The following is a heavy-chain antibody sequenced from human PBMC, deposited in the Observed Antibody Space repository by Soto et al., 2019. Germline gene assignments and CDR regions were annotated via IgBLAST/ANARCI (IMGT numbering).Heavy chain of an antibody. J-gene: IGHJ4*02. CDR1: GDSINSYY. CDR3: ARVGVAGSLEYFDY. Sequence: QVQLQESGPGLVKPSETLSLTCTVSGDSINSYYWSWLRQPAGKGLEGIGRVSTSGSTKYNPSLKCRVSMPVDTSKNQFSLKLSSVTAADTAVYYCARVGVAGSLEYFDYWGRGSLVIVSS. CDR2: VSTSGST. D-gene: IGHD6-19*01. V-gene: IGHV4-4*07.